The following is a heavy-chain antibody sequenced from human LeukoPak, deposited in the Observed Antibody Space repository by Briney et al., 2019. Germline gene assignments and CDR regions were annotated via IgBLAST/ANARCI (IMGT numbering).Heavy chain of an antibody. Sequence: QRGGSLRLSCAASGFTFRSYAMSWVRQAPGKGLEWVSAISGSGDITYYADSVKGRFTISRDNSKNTLYLQMNSLRADVTAVYYCARALSGHYNFDYWGQGTLVTVSS. V-gene: IGHV3-23*01. CDR3: ARALSGHYNFDY. J-gene: IGHJ4*02. CDR2: ISGSGDIT. CDR1: GFTFRSYA. D-gene: IGHD3-3*01.